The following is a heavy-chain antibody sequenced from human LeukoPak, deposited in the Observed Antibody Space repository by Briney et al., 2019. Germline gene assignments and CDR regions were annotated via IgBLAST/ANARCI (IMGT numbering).Heavy chain of an antibody. V-gene: IGHV3-23*01. CDR2: ISSNGAST. Sequence: HPGGSLRLSCAASGFTCSSYAMSWVRQAPGKGLEWISAISSNGASTYYADSVKGRFTISRDNSENTLYLQMNSLRVEDSAVYYCAKGGTYYYDSWGQGTLVTVSS. CDR1: GFTCSSYA. CDR3: AKGGTYYYDS. J-gene: IGHJ4*02.